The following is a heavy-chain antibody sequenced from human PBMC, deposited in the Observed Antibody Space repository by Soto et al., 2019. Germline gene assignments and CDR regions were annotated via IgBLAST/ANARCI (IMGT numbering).Heavy chain of an antibody. D-gene: IGHD3-10*01. CDR3: ASSYYGSGSYSPRHYMDV. J-gene: IGHJ6*03. Sequence: QVQLQQWGAGRLKPSETLSLTCAVYGGSFSGYYWSWIRQPPGKGLEWIGEINHSGSTNYNPPLKIPVTISGDTSKYQFSLKLSSVTAADTDVYYSASSYYGSGSYSPRHYMDVWGKGTTVTVSS. CDR2: INHSGST. CDR1: GGSFSGYY. V-gene: IGHV4-34*01.